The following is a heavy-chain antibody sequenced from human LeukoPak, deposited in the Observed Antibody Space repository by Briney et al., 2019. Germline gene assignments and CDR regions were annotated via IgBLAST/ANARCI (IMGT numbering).Heavy chain of an antibody. CDR3: ARGTPGYSSV. V-gene: IGHV1-46*01. J-gene: IGHJ4*02. Sequence: GASVKISCKAFGYTFTSYYVHWVRQAPGQGLEWMGIINPSGGTNYAQKFQGRVTMTRDTSTSTVYMELSSLRSEDTAVCYCARGTPGYSSVWGQGTLVTVSS. D-gene: IGHD6-19*01. CDR1: GYTFTSYY. CDR2: INPSGGT.